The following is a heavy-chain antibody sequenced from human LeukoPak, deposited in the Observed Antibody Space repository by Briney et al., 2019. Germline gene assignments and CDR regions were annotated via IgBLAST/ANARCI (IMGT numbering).Heavy chain of an antibody. D-gene: IGHD5-24*01. CDR3: AKKMDT. J-gene: IGHJ4*02. V-gene: IGHV3-11*04. Sequence: GGSLRLSCAASGFTLSDYYMSWIRQTQGKGLEWISYISPDDTTMYYADSVKGRFTISRDNAKNSLYLQMNSLRAEDTAVYYCAKKMDTWGQGTLVTVSS. CDR2: ISPDDTTM. CDR1: GFTLSDYY.